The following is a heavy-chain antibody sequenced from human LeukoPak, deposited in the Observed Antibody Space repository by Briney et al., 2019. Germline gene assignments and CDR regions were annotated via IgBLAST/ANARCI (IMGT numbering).Heavy chain of an antibody. CDR1: GFTVSSNY. CDR3: ARYDSSGYYLLGAFDI. Sequence: GGSLRLSCAASGFTVSSNYMSWVRQAPGKGLEWVSVIYSGGSTYYADSVKGRFTISRDNAKNSLYLQMNSLRAEDTAVYYCARYDSSGYYLLGAFDIWGQGTMVTVSS. D-gene: IGHD3-22*01. V-gene: IGHV3-53*01. CDR2: IYSGGST. J-gene: IGHJ3*02.